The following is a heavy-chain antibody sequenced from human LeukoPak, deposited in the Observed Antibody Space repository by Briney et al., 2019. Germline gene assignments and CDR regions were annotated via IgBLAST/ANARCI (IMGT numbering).Heavy chain of an antibody. J-gene: IGHJ4*02. CDR3: ARDRVCSSTSCYLAEFDY. D-gene: IGHD2-2*01. V-gene: IGHV1-2*02. CDR1: GYTFTGYY. CDR2: INPNSGGT. Sequence: ASVKVSCKASGYTFTGYYMHWVRQAPGQGLEWMGWINPNSGGTNYAQKFRGRVTMTRDTSISTAYMELSRLRSDDTAVYYCARDRVCSSTSCYLAEFDYWGQGTLVTVSS.